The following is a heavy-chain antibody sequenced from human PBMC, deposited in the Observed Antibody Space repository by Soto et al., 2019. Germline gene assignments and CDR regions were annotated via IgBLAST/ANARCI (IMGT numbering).Heavy chain of an antibody. D-gene: IGHD6-13*01. J-gene: IGHJ4*02. CDR1: GYTFTGYY. CDR3: ARDKNSAAAGTLDY. V-gene: IGHV1-2*04. CDR2: INPNSGGT. Sequence: GASVKVSCKASGYTFTGYYMHWVRQAPGQGLEWMGWINPNSGGTNYAQKFQGWVTMTRDTSISTAYMELSRLRSDDTAVYYCARDKNSAAAGTLDYWGQGTLVTSPQ.